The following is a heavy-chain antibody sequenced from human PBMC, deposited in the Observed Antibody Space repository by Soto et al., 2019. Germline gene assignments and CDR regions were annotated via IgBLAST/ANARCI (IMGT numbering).Heavy chain of an antibody. CDR3: ARDRQRLLYAFDI. Sequence: GASVKVSCKASGYTFTSYAMHWVRQAPGRRLEWMGWINAGNGNTKYSQKFQGRVTITRDTSASTAYMELSSLRSEDTAVYYCARDRQRLLYAFDIWGQGTMVTVSS. V-gene: IGHV1-3*01. CDR1: GYTFTSYA. D-gene: IGHD4-17*01. CDR2: INAGNGNT. J-gene: IGHJ3*02.